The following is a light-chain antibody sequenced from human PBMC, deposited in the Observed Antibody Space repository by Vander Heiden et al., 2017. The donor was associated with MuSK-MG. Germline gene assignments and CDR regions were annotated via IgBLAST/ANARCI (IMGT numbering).Light chain of an antibody. J-gene: IGKJ5*01. V-gene: IGKV3-11*01. CDR2: DAS. Sequence: EIVLTQSPATLSLSPGERATLSCRASQSVSSYLAWYQQKPGQAPRLLIYDASNRDTGIPARFSGSGYGTDFTLTISSREPEDFAVYYCQQPSNWPLYTFGQGTQLEIK. CDR1: QSVSSY. CDR3: QQPSNWPLYT.